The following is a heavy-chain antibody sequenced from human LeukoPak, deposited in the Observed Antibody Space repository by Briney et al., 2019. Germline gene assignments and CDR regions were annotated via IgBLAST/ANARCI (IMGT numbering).Heavy chain of an antibody. Sequence: PGGSLRLSCAASGFTFRTYWMTWVRQAPGKGLEWVANIKGDGSEKKYVDSVKGRFTISRDNAKNSLYLQMNSLRAEDTAVYYCAGDRYYGSGSYYNSPNYYMDVWGKGTTVTVSS. CDR2: IKGDGSEK. V-gene: IGHV3-7*01. CDR1: GFTFRTYW. D-gene: IGHD3-10*01. J-gene: IGHJ6*03. CDR3: AGDRYYGSGSYYNSPNYYMDV.